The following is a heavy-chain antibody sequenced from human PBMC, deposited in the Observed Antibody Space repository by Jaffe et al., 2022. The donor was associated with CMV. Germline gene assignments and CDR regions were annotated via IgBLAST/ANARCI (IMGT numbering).Heavy chain of an antibody. CDR1: GGSISSSNW. CDR3: ARVGVVAAIYYYYYYMDV. D-gene: IGHD2-15*01. J-gene: IGHJ6*03. V-gene: IGHV4-4*02. CDR2: IYHSGST. Sequence: QVQLQESGPGLVKPSGTLSLTCAVSGGSISSSNWWSWVRQPPGKGLEWIGEIYHSGSTNYNPSLKSRVTISVDKSKNQFSLKLSSVTAADTAVYYCARVGVVAAIYYYYYYMDVWGKGTTVTVSS.